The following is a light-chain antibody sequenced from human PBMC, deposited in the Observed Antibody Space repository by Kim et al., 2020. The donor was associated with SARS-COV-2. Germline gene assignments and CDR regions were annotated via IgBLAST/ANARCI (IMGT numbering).Light chain of an antibody. J-gene: IGKJ2*01. CDR1: QSVSSW. CDR3: QPYDSHPYT. CDR2: KAS. Sequence: DIQMTQSPSTLSASVGDRVTITCRASQSVSSWLAWYKQKPGKAPKLLIYKASTLEGGVPSRFSGRGSGTEFTLTINSLQPDDFATYYCQPYDSHPYTFGQGTKLEI. V-gene: IGKV1-5*03.